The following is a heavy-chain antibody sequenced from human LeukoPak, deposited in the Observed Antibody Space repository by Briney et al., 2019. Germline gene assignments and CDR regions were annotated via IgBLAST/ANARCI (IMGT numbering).Heavy chain of an antibody. J-gene: IGHJ6*03. CDR2: IYTSGST. CDR3: ASSAVVVPAAIDSDYYYYYMDV. D-gene: IGHD2-2*01. V-gene: IGHV4-61*02. CDR1: GGSISSGSYY. Sequence: TSETLSLTCTVSGGSISSGSYYWSWIRQPAGKGLEWIGRIYTSGSTNYNPSLKSRVTISVDTSKNQFSLKLSSVTAADTAVYYCASSAVVVPAAIDSDYYYYYMDVWGKGTTVTVSS.